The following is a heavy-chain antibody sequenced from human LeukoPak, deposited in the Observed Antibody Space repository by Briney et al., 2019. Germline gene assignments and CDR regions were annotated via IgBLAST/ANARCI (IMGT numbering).Heavy chain of an antibody. CDR3: ARVGDPYYYGSGSIGDDAFDI. CDR2: IYYSGST. CDR1: GGSISSYY. V-gene: IGHV4-59*01. D-gene: IGHD3-10*01. J-gene: IGHJ3*02. Sequence: SETLSLTCTVSGGSISSYYWSWIRQPPGKGLEWIGYIYYSGSTNYNPSLKSRVTISVDTSKNQFSLKLSSVTAADTAVYYCARVGDPYYYGSGSIGDDAFDIWGQGTMVTVSS.